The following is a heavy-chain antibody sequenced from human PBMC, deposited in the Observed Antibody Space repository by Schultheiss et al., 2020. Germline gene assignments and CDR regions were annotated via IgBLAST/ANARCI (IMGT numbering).Heavy chain of an antibody. CDR1: GGSFSGYY. J-gene: IGHJ4*02. CDR3: ARRRDGYKW. D-gene: IGHD5-24*01. Sequence: SETLSLTCAVYGGSFSGYYWSWIRQPPGKGLEWIGEINHSGSTNYNPSLKSRVTISVDTSKNQFSLKLSSVTAADTAVYYCARRRDGYKWWGQGTLVTVSS. V-gene: IGHV4-34*01. CDR2: INHSGST.